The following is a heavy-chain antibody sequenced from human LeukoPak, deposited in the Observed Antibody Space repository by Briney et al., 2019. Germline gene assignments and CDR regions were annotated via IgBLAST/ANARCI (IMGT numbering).Heavy chain of an antibody. CDR2: IYYSGST. CDR3: ASSGSYYRNFDY. J-gene: IGHJ4*02. Sequence: SETLSLTCTVSGGSISSYYWSWIRQPPGKGLEWIGYIYYSGSTNYNPSLKSRVTISVDTSKNQFSLKLSSVTAADTAVYYCASSGSYYRNFDYWGQGTLVTVSS. V-gene: IGHV4-59*12. CDR1: GGSISSYY. D-gene: IGHD1-26*01.